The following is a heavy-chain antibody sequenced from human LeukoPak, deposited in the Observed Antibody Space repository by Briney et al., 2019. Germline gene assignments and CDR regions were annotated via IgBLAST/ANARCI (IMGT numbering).Heavy chain of an antibody. D-gene: IGHD3-10*01. J-gene: IGHJ4*02. CDR1: GFTFSSYS. CDR2: ISSSSSYI. CDR3: ARVSRGVIDY. Sequence: PGGSLGLSCAASGFTFSSYSMNWVRQAPGKGLEWVSSISSSSSYIYYADSVKGRFTISRDNAKNSLYLQMNSLRAEDTAVYYCARVSRGVIDYWGQGTLVTVSS. V-gene: IGHV3-21*01.